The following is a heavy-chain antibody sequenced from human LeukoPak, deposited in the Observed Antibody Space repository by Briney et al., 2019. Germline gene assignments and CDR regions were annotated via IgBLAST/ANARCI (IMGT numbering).Heavy chain of an antibody. J-gene: IGHJ5*02. Sequence: GGSLRLSCAASGFTFSSYVMNWVRQAPGKGLEWVSYISSSGSTIYYADSVKGRFTISRDNAKNSLYLQMNSLRAEDTAVYYCARETTYYYGSRTYNWFDPWGQGTLVTVSS. CDR2: ISSSGSTI. CDR3: ARETTYYYGSRTYNWFDP. V-gene: IGHV3-48*03. CDR1: GFTFSSYV. D-gene: IGHD3-10*01.